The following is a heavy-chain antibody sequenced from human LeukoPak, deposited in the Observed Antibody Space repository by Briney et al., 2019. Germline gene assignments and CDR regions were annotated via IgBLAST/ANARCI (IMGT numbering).Heavy chain of an antibody. V-gene: IGHV3-74*01. CDR1: GFTFSSYW. D-gene: IGHD3-9*01. CDR3: ARGLGAAAYDILTGYYIVGTPYFDY. Sequence: PGGSLRLSCAASGFTFSSYWMHWVRQAPGKGLVWVSRINSDGSSTSYADSVKGRFTISRDNAKNSLYLQMNSLRAEDTAVYYCARGLGAAAYDILTGYYIVGTPYFDYWGQGTLVTVSS. CDR2: INSDGSST. J-gene: IGHJ4*02.